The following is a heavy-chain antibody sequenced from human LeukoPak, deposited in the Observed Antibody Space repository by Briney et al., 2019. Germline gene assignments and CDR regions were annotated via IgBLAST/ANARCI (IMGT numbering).Heavy chain of an antibody. V-gene: IGHV3-21*01. CDR3: APEVGYCSSTSCSTDY. D-gene: IGHD2-2*02. CDR1: GFTFSSYS. J-gene: IGHJ4*02. Sequence: GGSLGLSCAASGFTFSSYSMNWVRQAPGKGLEWVSSISSSSSYIYYADSVKGRFTISRDNAKNSLYLQMNSLRAEDTAVYYCAPEVGYCSSTSCSTDYWGQGTLVTVSS. CDR2: ISSSSSYI.